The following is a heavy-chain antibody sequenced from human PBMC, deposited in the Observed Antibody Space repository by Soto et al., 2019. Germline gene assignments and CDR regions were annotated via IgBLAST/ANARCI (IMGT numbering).Heavy chain of an antibody. CDR3: ARDSSWAGYFDY. CDR2: ISSNGGST. V-gene: IGHV3-64*01. J-gene: IGHJ4*02. Sequence: GGSLRLPCAASGFTFSSYAMHWVRQAPGKGLEYVSAISSNGGSTYYANSVKGRFTISRDNSKNTLYLQMGSLRAEDMAVYYCARDSSWAGYFDYWGQGTLVTVSS. CDR1: GFTFSSYA.